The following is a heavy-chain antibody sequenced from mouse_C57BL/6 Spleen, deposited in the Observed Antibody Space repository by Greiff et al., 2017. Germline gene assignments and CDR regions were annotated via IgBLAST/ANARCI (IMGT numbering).Heavy chain of an antibody. CDR3: ARWEVGREGYFDV. V-gene: IGHV1-80*01. Sequence: QVHVKQSGAELVKPGASVKISCKASGYAFSSYWMNWVKQRPGKGLEWIGQIYPGDGDTNYNGKFKGKATLTADKSSSTAYMQLSSLTSEDSAVYFCARWEVGREGYFDVWGTGTTVTVSS. CDR1: GYAFSSYW. CDR2: IYPGDGDT. D-gene: IGHD1-3*01. J-gene: IGHJ1*03.